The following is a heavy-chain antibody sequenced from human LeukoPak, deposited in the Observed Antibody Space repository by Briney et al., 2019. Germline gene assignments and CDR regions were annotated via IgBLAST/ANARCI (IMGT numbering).Heavy chain of an antibody. CDR2: IYYSGST. Sequence: SETLSLTCTVSGGSISSYYWSWIRQPPGKGLEWIGSIYYSGSTYYNPSLKSRVTISVDTSKNQFSLKLSSVTAADTAVYYCARQSQWLVNYYYYYMDVWGKGTTVTISS. CDR1: GGSISSYY. V-gene: IGHV4-59*05. J-gene: IGHJ6*03. CDR3: ARQSQWLVNYYYYYMDV. D-gene: IGHD6-19*01.